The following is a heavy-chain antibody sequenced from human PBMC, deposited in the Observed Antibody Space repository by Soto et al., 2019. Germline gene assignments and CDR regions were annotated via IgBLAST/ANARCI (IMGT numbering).Heavy chain of an antibody. D-gene: IGHD6-6*01. V-gene: IGHV4-34*01. CDR2: ISPSGTT. CDR1: SGSLSGYY. J-gene: IGHJ4*02. Sequence: SETLSLTCSLYSGSLSGYYWSWIRQPPGKGLEWIGEISPSGTTNYSPSLKSRVSISVDTSKNQFSLNLTSLTAADTAVYYCARAPKVSGSAQTRPDFWGKGSLVTVSS. CDR3: ARAPKVSGSAQTRPDF.